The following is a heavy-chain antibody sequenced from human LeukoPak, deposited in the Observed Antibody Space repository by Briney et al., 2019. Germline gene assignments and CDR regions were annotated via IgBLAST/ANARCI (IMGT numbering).Heavy chain of an antibody. D-gene: IGHD6-13*01. CDR2: IYYSGST. CDR3: ARTSQQLVHY. J-gene: IGHJ4*02. Sequence: SETLSLTCTVSGGSNSSSSYYWGWIRQPPGKGLEWIGSIYYSGSTYYNPSLKSRVTISVDTSKNQFSLKLSSVTAADTAVYYCARTSQQLVHYWGQGTLVTVSS. CDR1: GGSNSSSSYY. V-gene: IGHV4-39*01.